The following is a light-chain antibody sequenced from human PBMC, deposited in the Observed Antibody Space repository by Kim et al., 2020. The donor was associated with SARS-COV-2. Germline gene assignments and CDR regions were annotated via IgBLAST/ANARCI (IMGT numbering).Light chain of an antibody. CDR1: SSNIGSNT. J-gene: IGLJ3*02. CDR2: SND. Sequence: ELTQPPSPSGTPGQRVTISCSGSSSNIGSNTVNWYQQLPGTAPKLLIHSNDQRPSGVPDRFSGSKSGTSASLAISGLQSEDEADYYCAAWDDSLNGWVFGGGTQLTVL. V-gene: IGLV1-44*01. CDR3: AAWDDSLNGWV.